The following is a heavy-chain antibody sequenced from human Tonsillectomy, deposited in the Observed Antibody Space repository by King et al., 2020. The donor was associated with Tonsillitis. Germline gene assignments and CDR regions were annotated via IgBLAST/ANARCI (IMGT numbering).Heavy chain of an antibody. J-gene: IGHJ6*02. D-gene: IGHD3-22*01. CDR2: INWNGGST. V-gene: IGHV3-20*04. CDR3: ARDSMIVVGDYYYYCMDV. Sequence: VQLVESGGGVVRPGGSLRLSCAASGFTFGDYGMSWVRQAPGKGLEWVSGINWNGGSTGYADSVKGRFTISRDNAKTSLYLQMNSLRAEDTALYYCARDSMIVVGDYYYYCMDVWGQGTTVTVSS. CDR1: GFTFGDYG.